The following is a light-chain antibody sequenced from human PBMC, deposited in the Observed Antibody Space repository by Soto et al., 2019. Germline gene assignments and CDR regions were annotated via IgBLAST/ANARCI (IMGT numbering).Light chain of an antibody. CDR3: QQSVSTLLA. CDR2: GAS. CDR1: QRISGY. Sequence: DIQITQPPPPLSASVGARVTITSRASQRISGYLNWYQQKPGKAPKALISGASTLHNGVPSRFSGRGSGTDFTLTISSLQPEDVATYYCQQSVSTLLAFGGGTKVEIK. V-gene: IGKV1-39*01. J-gene: IGKJ4*01.